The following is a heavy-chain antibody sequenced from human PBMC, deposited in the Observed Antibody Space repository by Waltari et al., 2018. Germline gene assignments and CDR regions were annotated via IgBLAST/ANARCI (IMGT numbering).Heavy chain of an antibody. J-gene: IGHJ4*02. CDR1: GYTLTEFS. CDR2: FDPEDGET. V-gene: IGHV1-24*01. Sequence: QVQLVQSGAEVKKPGASVKVSCKVSGYTLTEFSMHWVRQAPGKGLEWMGGFDPEDGETIYEQKFKGRGTMTEDTSTDTADMELSSLRSEDTAGYYCATAPRYCDWSHYFDYWGQGTLVTVSS. CDR3: ATAPRYCDWSHYFDY. D-gene: IGHD3-9*01.